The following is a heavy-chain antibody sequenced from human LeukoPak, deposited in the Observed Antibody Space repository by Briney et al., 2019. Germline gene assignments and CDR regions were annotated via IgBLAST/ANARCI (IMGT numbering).Heavy chain of an antibody. CDR2: IYYTRST. J-gene: IGHJ4*02. CDR1: GGSISSYY. CDR3: ARGVLIVGATTVFDY. D-gene: IGHD1-26*01. V-gene: IGHV4-59*01. Sequence: PSETLSLTCTVSGGSISSYYWSWIRQPPGKGLEWIGYIYYTRSTNYNPSLKSRVTISVDTSKNQFSLKLSSVTAADTAVYYCARGVLIVGATTVFDYWGQGTLVTVSS.